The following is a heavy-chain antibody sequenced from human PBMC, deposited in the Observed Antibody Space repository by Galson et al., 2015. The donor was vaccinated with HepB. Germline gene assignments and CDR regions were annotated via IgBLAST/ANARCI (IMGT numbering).Heavy chain of an antibody. CDR1: GYTFTSYY. Sequence: SVKVSCKASGYTFTSYYMHWVRQAPGQGLEWMGIINPSGGSTSYAQKFQGRVTMTRDTSTSTVYMELSSLRSEDTAVYYCARVKGDLDYYDSSGYPDYWGQGTLVTVSS. V-gene: IGHV1-46*01. CDR3: ARVKGDLDYYDSSGYPDY. J-gene: IGHJ4*02. CDR2: INPSGGST. D-gene: IGHD3-22*01.